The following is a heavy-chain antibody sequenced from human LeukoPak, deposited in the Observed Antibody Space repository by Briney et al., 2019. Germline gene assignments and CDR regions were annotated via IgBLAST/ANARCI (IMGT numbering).Heavy chain of an antibody. D-gene: IGHD4-17*01. Sequence: ASVKVSCKASGYTFTSYGISWVRQAPGQGLEWMGWISAYNGNTNYAQKLQGRVTMTTDTSTSTAYMELRSLRSDDTAVYYCARDYGDYGLGAFDIWGQGTTVTVSS. J-gene: IGHJ3*02. V-gene: IGHV1-18*01. CDR3: ARDYGDYGLGAFDI. CDR2: ISAYNGNT. CDR1: GYTFTSYG.